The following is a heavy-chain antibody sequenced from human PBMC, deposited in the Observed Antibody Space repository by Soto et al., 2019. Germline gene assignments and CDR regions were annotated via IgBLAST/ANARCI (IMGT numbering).Heavy chain of an antibody. Sequence: PAASLRLSCAASGFTFSSYGMHWVRQAPGKGLEWVAVISYDGSNRYYADSVKGRFTISRDNSKNTLYLQMNSLRAEDTAVYYCATDPYCGGDCYTNWFDPWGQGTLVTVSS. CDR2: ISYDGSNR. V-gene: IGHV3-30*03. CDR3: ATDPYCGGDCYTNWFDP. J-gene: IGHJ5*02. CDR1: GFTFSSYG. D-gene: IGHD2-21*02.